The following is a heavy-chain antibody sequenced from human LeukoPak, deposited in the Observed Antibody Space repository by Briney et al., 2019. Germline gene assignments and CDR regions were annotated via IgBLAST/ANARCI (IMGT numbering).Heavy chain of an antibody. Sequence: SETLSLTCTVSGGSISSYYWSWIRQPPGKGLEWIGYIYYSGSTNYNPSLKSRVTISVDTSKNQFSLKLSSVTAADTAVYYCARAPIYGHAPYYFDYWGQGTLVTVSS. D-gene: IGHD4-17*01. CDR1: GGSISSYY. V-gene: IGHV4-59*01. CDR3: ARAPIYGHAPYYFDY. CDR2: IYYSGST. J-gene: IGHJ4*02.